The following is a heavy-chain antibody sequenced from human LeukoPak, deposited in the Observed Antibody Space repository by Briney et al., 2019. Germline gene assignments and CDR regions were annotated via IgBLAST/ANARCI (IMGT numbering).Heavy chain of an antibody. V-gene: IGHV3-53*01. Sequence: PGGSLRLSCAASGFTVSSNYMSWVRQAPGKGLEWVSVIYSGGRTYYADSVKGRFTISRDNSKNTLYLQMNSLRAEDTAVYYCARGDYGELLDYWGQGTLVTVSS. D-gene: IGHD4-17*01. CDR1: GFTVSSNY. J-gene: IGHJ4*02. CDR2: IYSGGRT. CDR3: ARGDYGELLDY.